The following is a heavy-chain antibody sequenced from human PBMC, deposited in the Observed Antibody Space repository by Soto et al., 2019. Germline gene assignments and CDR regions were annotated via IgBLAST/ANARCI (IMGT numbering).Heavy chain of an antibody. J-gene: IGHJ4*02. CDR1: GGTFSSYA. D-gene: IGHD5-18*01. Sequence: ASVKVSCKASGGTFSSYAISWVRQAPGQGLEWMGGIIPIFGTANYAQKFQGRVTITADESTSTAYMELSSLRSEDTAVYYCARASSFGYSYGYFDYWGQGXLVTVYS. CDR3: ARASSFGYSYGYFDY. CDR2: IIPIFGTA. V-gene: IGHV1-69*13.